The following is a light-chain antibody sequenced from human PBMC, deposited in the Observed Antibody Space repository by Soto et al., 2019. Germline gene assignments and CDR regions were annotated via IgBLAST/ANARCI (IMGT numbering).Light chain of an antibody. Sequence: DIVLTQSPGTLSLSPGERATLSCRASQGVSANHLTWYQQKPGQAPRLRMCGASTRATGIPDRFSGSGSGTDFTLTISRLEPYDFAVYFCQQYSRSPFTFGPGTKVDI. CDR1: QGVSANH. V-gene: IGKV3-20*01. CDR2: GAS. J-gene: IGKJ3*01. CDR3: QQYSRSPFT.